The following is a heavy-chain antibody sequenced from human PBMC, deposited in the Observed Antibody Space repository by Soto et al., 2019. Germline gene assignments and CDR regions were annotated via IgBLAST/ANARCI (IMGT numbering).Heavy chain of an antibody. J-gene: IGHJ4*02. CDR1: GGSFNGNY. D-gene: IGHD6-19*01. V-gene: IGHV4-59*08. CDR2: IFYSGST. CDR3: ARFPGGTVGGKKCDD. Sequence: QVQLQESGPGLVKPSETLSLTCSVSGGSFNGNYWSWIRQPPGKGLEWIGYIFYSGSTDYNPSLKSRVTISEERSKNQFSLKRSHVTAADTAVYYCARFPGGTVGGKKCDDWGPGTLVTVSS.